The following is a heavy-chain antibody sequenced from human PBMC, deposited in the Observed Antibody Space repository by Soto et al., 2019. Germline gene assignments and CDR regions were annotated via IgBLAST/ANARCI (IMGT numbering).Heavy chain of an antibody. CDR3: ARGETPIDY. D-gene: IGHD1-26*01. J-gene: IGHJ4*02. Sequence: QVQLVQSGAEVKKPGASVKVSCKASGYTFTNFGISWVRQAPGQGLEWMGWISAYNGNTNYAQKFQGRVTMTTDTTTSTAYMEVRSLRFDATEVYYCARGETPIDYWGQGTLVTVSS. V-gene: IGHV1-18*01. CDR1: GYTFTNFG. CDR2: ISAYNGNT.